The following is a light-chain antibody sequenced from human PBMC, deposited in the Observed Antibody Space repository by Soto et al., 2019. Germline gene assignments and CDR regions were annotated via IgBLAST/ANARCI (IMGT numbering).Light chain of an antibody. Sequence: EIVLTQSPGILSLSPGERATLSCRASQPVSSSYLAWYQQKPGQAPRLLIYGASTRATGIPDRFSGSGSGTDFTLTIIRLEPEDFAVYYCLHCGISTWPFGQGTKVDIK. V-gene: IGKV3-20*01. CDR3: LHCGISTWP. CDR1: QPVSSSY. J-gene: IGKJ1*01. CDR2: GAS.